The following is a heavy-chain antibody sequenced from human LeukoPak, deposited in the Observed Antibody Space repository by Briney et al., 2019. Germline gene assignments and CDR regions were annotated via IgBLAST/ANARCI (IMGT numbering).Heavy chain of an antibody. D-gene: IGHD5-18*01. V-gene: IGHV1-2*02. CDR2: INPNSGGT. CDR1: GYTFTGYY. CDR3: ARGYGWRGRRFDY. Sequence: ASVKVSCKACGYTFTGYYMHYVRQAPGQGLEWMGWINPNSGGTNYAQKFQGRVTMTRDTSISTAYMELSSLRSEDTAMYYCARGYGWRGRRFDYWGQGTLVTVSS. J-gene: IGHJ4*02.